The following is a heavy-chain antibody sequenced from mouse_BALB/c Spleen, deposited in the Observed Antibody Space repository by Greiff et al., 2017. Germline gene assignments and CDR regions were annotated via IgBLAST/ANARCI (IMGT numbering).Heavy chain of an antibody. V-gene: IGHV2-9*02. Sequence: QVQLKESGPGLVAPSQSLSITCTVSGFSLTSYGVHWVRQPPGKGLEWLGVIWAGGSTNYNSALMSRLSISKDNSKSQVFLKMNSLQTDDTAMYYCARDDDYDGYYAMDYWGQGTSVTVSS. D-gene: IGHD2-4*01. CDR3: ARDDDYDGYYAMDY. CDR1: GFSLTSYG. J-gene: IGHJ4*01. CDR2: IWAGGST.